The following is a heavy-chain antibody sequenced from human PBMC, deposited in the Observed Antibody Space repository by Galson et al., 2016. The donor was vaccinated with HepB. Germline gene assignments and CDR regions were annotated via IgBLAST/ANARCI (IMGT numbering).Heavy chain of an antibody. CDR3: ARSRWLPPTYVDF. CDR2: ISYDGSNK. CDR1: GFTFRSFT. D-gene: IGHD3-22*01. J-gene: IGHJ4*02. V-gene: IGHV3-30*14. Sequence: SLRLSCAVSGFTFRSFTMHWVRRAPGKGLEWLAVISYDGSNKFYADSVKGRFTISRDNSKNTLYLQMNSLRAEDTAVYSCARSRWLPPTYVDFWGQGPLVTVSS.